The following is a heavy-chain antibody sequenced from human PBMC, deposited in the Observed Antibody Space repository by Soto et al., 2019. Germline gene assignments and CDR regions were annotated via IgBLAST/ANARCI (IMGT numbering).Heavy chain of an antibody. V-gene: IGHV1-69*12. CDR2: IIPMFGTA. D-gene: IGHD6-19*01. J-gene: IGHJ6*02. CDR1: GGTFSSYA. Sequence: QVQLVQSGAEVKKPGSSVKVSCKASGGTFSSYAISWVRQAPGQGLEWMGGIIPMFGTANYAQKFQGRVTITADESTSTAYMELSSLRSEDTAGYYCARDLRMSYSSAYGMDVWGQGTTVTISS. CDR3: ARDLRMSYSSAYGMDV.